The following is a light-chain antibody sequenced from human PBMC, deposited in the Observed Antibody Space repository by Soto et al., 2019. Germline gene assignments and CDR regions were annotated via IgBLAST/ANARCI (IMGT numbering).Light chain of an antibody. CDR1: SSNIGSNT. CDR2: SNN. J-gene: IGLJ2*01. CDR3: AAWDDSLNGPVV. V-gene: IGLV1-44*01. Sequence: VLTQPPSASGTPGQRVTISCSGSSSNIGSNTVNWYQQLPGTAPKLLIYSNNQRPSGVPDRFSGSKSGTSASLAISGLQSEDEADYYCAAWDDSLNGPVVFGGGTKLTVL.